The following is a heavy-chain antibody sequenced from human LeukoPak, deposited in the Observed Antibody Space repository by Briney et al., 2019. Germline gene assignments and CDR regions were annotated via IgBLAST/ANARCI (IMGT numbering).Heavy chain of an antibody. CDR1: GFTFSSYG. CDR3: ARGGPDTAMDYYFDY. CDR2: IWYDGSNK. V-gene: IGHV3-33*01. J-gene: IGHJ4*02. D-gene: IGHD5-18*01. Sequence: GSLRLSCAASGFTFSSYGMHWVRQAPGKGLEWVAVIWYDGSNKCYADSVKGRFTISRDNSKNTLYLQMNSLRAEDTAVYYCARGGPDTAMDYYFDYWGQGTLVTVSS.